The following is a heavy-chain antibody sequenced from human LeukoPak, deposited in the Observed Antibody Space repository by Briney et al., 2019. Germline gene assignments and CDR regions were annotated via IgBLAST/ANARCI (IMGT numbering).Heavy chain of an antibody. CDR3: ARVHYDFWSGYPTYAFDI. CDR1: GGSFSGYY. CDR2: INHSGST. V-gene: IGHV4-34*01. J-gene: IGHJ3*02. D-gene: IGHD3-3*01. Sequence: PSETLSLTCAVYGGSFSGYYWSWIRQPPGKGLEWIGEINHSGSTNHNPSLKSRVTISVDTSKNQFSLKLSSVTAADTAVYYCARVHYDFWSGYPTYAFDIWGQGTMVTVSS.